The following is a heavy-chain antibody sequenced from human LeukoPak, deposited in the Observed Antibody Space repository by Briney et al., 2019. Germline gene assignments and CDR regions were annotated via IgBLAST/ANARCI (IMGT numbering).Heavy chain of an antibody. CDR1: GFTFSSYW. J-gene: IGHJ4*02. D-gene: IGHD3-3*01. CDR2: IKQDGSEK. V-gene: IGHV3-7*01. Sequence: GGSLRLSCAASGFTFSSYWMSWVRQDPGKGLEWVANIKQDGSEKYYVDSVKGRFTISRDNAKNSLYLQMNSLRAEDTAVYYCARKGFLEWLLFDYWGQGTLVTVSS. CDR3: ARKGFLEWLLFDY.